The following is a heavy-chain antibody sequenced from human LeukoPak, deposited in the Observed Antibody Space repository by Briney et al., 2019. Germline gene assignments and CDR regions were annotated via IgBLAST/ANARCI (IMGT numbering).Heavy chain of an antibody. V-gene: IGHV3-48*03. CDR2: ISSRGGVI. Sequence: PGGSLRLSCTASGFTFSGYEMNWVRQAPGKGLERVSYISSRGGVIYYADSVKGRFTISRDNVKSSLYLQMNSLRAEDTAVYYCAGPRYGSGTRGYWGQGTLVTVSS. CDR3: AGPRYGSGTRGY. CDR1: GFTFSGYE. D-gene: IGHD3-10*01. J-gene: IGHJ4*02.